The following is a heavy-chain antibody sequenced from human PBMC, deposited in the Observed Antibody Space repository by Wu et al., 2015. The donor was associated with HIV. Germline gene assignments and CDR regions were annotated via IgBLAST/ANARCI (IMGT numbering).Heavy chain of an antibody. J-gene: IGHJ4*02. Sequence: VRLAQSGTVIKKPGSSVKVSCKAFGNSFSSYPFSWVRQAPGQGLEWMGGIIPVINTTNYAQKFQGRVTITADESTTTAYMELISLRSEDTGLYFCARGSIGADFWTPFDSWGQGALVTVSS. CDR3: ARGSIGADFWTPFDS. D-gene: IGHD3-3*01. CDR1: GNSFSSYP. V-gene: IGHV1-69*01. CDR2: IIPVINTT.